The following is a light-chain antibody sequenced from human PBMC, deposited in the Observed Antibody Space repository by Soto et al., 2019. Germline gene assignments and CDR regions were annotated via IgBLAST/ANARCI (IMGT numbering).Light chain of an antibody. V-gene: IGLV2-14*01. CDR1: SSDIGGYKS. CDR2: DVS. Sequence: QSALTQPASVSGSPGQSITISCTGSSSDIGGYKSVSWYQQHPGKAPKLMIYDVSNRPSGVSNRFSGSKSGNTASLTISGLKAEDEADYYCSSYSSSSTLVLFGGGTKLTVL. J-gene: IGLJ2*01. CDR3: SSYSSSSTLVL.